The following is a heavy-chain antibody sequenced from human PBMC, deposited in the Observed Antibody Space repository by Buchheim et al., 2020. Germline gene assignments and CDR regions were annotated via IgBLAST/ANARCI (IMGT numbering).Heavy chain of an antibody. Sequence: QVQLVESGGGLVKPGGSLRLSCAASGFTFSDYYMSWIRQAPGKGLEWVSYISGGSTIYYTDSVKGRFTISRANAKNSLYLQMNSLRAEDTAVNYCARDRDSSGYYYGKLDYWGQGTL. V-gene: IGHV3-11*01. J-gene: IGHJ4*02. D-gene: IGHD3-22*01. CDR3: ARDRDSSGYYYGKLDY. CDR1: GFTFSDYY. CDR2: ISGGSTI.